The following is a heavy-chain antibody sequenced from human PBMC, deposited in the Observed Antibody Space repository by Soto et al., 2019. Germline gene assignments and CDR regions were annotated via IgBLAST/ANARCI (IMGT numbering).Heavy chain of an antibody. Sequence: QVQLQESGPGLVKPSQTLSLTCTVSGGSIRSGGYYWSWIRQHPGKGLEWIGYIYYSGSTYYNPSLKSRVTISVDTSKNQFSLKLSSVTVADTAVYYCAIDPSGIAAEGWFDPWGQGTLVTVSS. CDR3: AIDPSGIAAEGWFDP. D-gene: IGHD6-13*01. CDR1: GGSIRSGGYY. V-gene: IGHV4-31*03. CDR2: IYYSGST. J-gene: IGHJ5*02.